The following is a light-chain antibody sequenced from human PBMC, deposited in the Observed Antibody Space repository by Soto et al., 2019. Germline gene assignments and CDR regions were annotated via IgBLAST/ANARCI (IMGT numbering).Light chain of an antibody. J-gene: IGKJ1*01. CDR3: QQYITYAT. CDR1: QSLSNW. Sequence: MEITQFPSAVAASIGDRVTITCRASQSLSNWLAWYQQKPGKAPKLLIFDVSSLESGVPSRFSGSGSGTEFTLTISSLQPDDFATYYCQQYITYATFGQGSMVDI. V-gene: IGKV1-5*01. CDR2: DVS.